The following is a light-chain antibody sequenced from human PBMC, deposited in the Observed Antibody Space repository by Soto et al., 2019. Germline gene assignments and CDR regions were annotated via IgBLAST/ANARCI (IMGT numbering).Light chain of an antibody. Sequence: QSALTQPPYASGSHGQSVTISCTGTRSDVGGYNYVSWYQQHPGKAPKLMIYEVSKRPSGVPDRFSGSKSGNTASLTVSGLQAEDEADYYCSSYAGSNNFVVFGGGTKLTGL. J-gene: IGLJ2*01. CDR2: EVS. CDR3: SSYAGSNNFVV. V-gene: IGLV2-8*01. CDR1: RSDVGGYNY.